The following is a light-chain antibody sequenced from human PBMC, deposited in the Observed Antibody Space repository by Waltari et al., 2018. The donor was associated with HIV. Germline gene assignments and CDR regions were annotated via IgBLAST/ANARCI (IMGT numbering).Light chain of an antibody. Sequence: QLVLTQSPSASASLVASVKLTCTLSSGHSRYDIAWHQQQPEKGPRYLMKVNSDGSHNKGDGIPDRFSGSSSGAERYLTISSLQSDDEADYYCQTWENGPKVFGGGTKLTVV. CDR1: SGHSRYD. V-gene: IGLV4-69*01. CDR3: QTWENGPKV. CDR2: VNSDGSH. J-gene: IGLJ3*02.